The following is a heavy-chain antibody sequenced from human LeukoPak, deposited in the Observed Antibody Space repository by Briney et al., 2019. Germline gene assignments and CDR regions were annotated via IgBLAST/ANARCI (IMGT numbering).Heavy chain of an antibody. Sequence: PGGSLRLSCAASGFTFSSYAMSWVRQPPGKGLEWIGEINHSGSTNYNPSLKSRVTISVDTSKNQFSLKLSSVTAADTAVYYCARGYDSSGYLDYWGQGTLVTVSS. CDR3: ARGYDSSGYLDY. J-gene: IGHJ4*02. V-gene: IGHV4-34*01. CDR1: GFTFSSYA. D-gene: IGHD3-22*01. CDR2: INHSGST.